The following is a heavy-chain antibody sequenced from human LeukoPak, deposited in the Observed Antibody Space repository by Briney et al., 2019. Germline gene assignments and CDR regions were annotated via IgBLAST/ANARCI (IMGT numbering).Heavy chain of an antibody. CDR1: GGSISSSY. V-gene: IGHV4-59*01. CDR3: ARGYSGYDYGVFY. Sequence: SETLSLTCTVTGGSISSSYWSWIRQPPGKGLEWIGYIYTSGGTNSNPSLKSRVTISQDMSNNQLSLRLTSVTAADTAVYYCARGYSGYDYGVFYWGQGTLVTVSS. J-gene: IGHJ4*02. D-gene: IGHD5-12*01. CDR2: IYTSGGT.